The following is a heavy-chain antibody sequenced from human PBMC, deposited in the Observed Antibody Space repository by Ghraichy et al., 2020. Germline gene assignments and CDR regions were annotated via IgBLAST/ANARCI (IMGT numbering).Heavy chain of an antibody. D-gene: IGHD4-17*01. CDR1: NGSLTAYY. CDR3: ARGQSWVTTRFDT. CDR2: INHSGGT. Sequence: SETLSLTCGVFNGSLTAYYWSWIRQPPGKGLEWIGEINHSGGTNYNPSFTSRVTISVDTSKNQFSLRLTSATAADAAVYYCARGQSWVTTRFDTWGQGIQVTVSS. J-gene: IGHJ5*02. V-gene: IGHV4-34*01.